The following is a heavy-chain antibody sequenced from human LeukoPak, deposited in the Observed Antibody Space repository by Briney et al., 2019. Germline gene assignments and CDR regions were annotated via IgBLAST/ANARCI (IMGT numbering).Heavy chain of an antibody. CDR2: IYYSGST. J-gene: IGHJ4*02. D-gene: IGHD3-22*01. CDR1: GGSISSGGYY. Sequence: SETLSLTCTVSGGSISSGGYYWSWVRQHPGKGLEWIGYIYYSGSTYYNPSLKSRVTISVDTSKNQFSLKLRSVTAAGTAVSYCARVSRHYYDSSGYYHEAHAFDYWGQGTLVTASS. CDR3: ARVSRHYYDSSGYYHEAHAFDY. V-gene: IGHV4-31*03.